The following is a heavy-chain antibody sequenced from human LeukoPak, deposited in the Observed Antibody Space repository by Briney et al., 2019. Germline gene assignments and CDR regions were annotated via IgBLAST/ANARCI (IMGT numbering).Heavy chain of an antibody. J-gene: IGHJ4*02. CDR1: GFTFSSYG. D-gene: IGHD5-24*01. CDR2: ISGSGGST. Sequence: PGGSLRLSCAASGFTFSSYGMSWVRQAPGKGLEWVSAISGSGGSTYYADSVKGRFTISRDNSKNTLYLQMNSLRAEDTAVYYCAKSQRWLQPSNIFDYWGQGTLVTVSS. V-gene: IGHV3-23*01. CDR3: AKSQRWLQPSNIFDY.